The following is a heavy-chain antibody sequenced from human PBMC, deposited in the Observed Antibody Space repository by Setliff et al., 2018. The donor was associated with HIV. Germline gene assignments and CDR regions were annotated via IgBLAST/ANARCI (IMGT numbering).Heavy chain of an antibody. V-gene: IGHV4-59*11. Sequence: SETLSLTCLVSGDSMIPPYWSWIRQPPGRGLEWIGAIHHSGNTYYNPSLKSRVTISLDTARNQFSLKLSSVTAADTAVYYCARDGPLEGSYRYYYYYMDVWGKGTTVTVSS. CDR2: IHHSGNT. CDR1: GDSMIPPY. J-gene: IGHJ6*03. CDR3: ARDGPLEGSYRYYYYYMDV. D-gene: IGHD3-10*01.